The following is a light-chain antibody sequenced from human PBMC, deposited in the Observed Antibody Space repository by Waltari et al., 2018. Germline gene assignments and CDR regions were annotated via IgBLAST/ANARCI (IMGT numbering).Light chain of an antibody. V-gene: IGLV2-23*01. CDR2: EGS. Sequence: QSALTQPASVSGSPGQSITISCTGTSSDVGSYNLFSWYQQHPGQAPKLMIYEGSKRPSGVSNRCSGSKAGNTASPTIAGLQAEDEADYYCCSYAGSSTHVVFGGGTKLTVL. J-gene: IGLJ2*01. CDR1: SSDVGSYNL. CDR3: CSYAGSSTHVV.